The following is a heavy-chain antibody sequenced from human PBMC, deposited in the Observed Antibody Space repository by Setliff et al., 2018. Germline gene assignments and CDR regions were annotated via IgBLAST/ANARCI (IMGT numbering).Heavy chain of an antibody. J-gene: IGHJ4*02. Sequence: PSETLSLTCTVSGGSFTPYYWSWIRQPPGKGLEWIGYVYYSGTAYYNPSLKSRVTVIVGTSKNQFSLRLSSVTAADTAVYYCARGGTFRYFDYWGQGTPVTVS. CDR2: VYYSGTA. D-gene: IGHD5-12*01. CDR3: ARGGTFRYFDY. CDR1: GGSFTPYY. V-gene: IGHV4-59*01.